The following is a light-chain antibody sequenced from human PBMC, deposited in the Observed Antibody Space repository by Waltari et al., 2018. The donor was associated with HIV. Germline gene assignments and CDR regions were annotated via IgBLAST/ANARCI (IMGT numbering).Light chain of an antibody. V-gene: IGLV1-44*01. CDR2: GKN. Sequence: QSVLTQPPSASGTPEQRVPISCSGSTSTTGRNTVSWFQQLPGAAPTALIFGKNQRPSGGPDRFSGSKSGNSASLAISGLQFEDEADYYCASWDDSLNGPVFGGGTKLTV. CDR1: TSTTGRNT. J-gene: IGLJ2*01. CDR3: ASWDDSLNGPV.